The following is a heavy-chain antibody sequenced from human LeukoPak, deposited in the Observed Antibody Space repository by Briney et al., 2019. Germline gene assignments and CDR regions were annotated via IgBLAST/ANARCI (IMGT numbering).Heavy chain of an antibody. V-gene: IGHV7-4-1*02. CDR2: INTNTGNP. J-gene: IGHJ3*02. D-gene: IGHD6-13*01. CDR3: TRDESSSWSDAFDI. Sequence: ASVKVSCKASGYNFSSYAMNWVRQAPGQGLEWMGWINTNTGNPTYAQGFTGRFVLSLDTSVNTAYLQISSLKAEDTAVYYCTRDESSSWSDAFDIWGQGTTVTVSS. CDR1: GYNFSSYA.